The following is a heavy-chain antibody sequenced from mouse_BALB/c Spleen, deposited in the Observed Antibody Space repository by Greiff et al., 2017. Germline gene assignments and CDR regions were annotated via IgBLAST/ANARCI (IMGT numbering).Heavy chain of an antibody. D-gene: IGHD2-1*01. CDR3: ARKSGNYISSYAMDY. CDR1: GFSLTSYG. CDR2: IWSGGST. J-gene: IGHJ4*01. Sequence: QVHVKQSGPGLVQPSQSLSITCTVSGFSLTSYGVHWVRQSPGKGLEWLGVIWSGGSTDYNAAFISRLSISKDNSKSQVFFKMNSLQANDTAIYYCARKSGNYISSYAMDYWGQGTSVTVSS. V-gene: IGHV2-2*02.